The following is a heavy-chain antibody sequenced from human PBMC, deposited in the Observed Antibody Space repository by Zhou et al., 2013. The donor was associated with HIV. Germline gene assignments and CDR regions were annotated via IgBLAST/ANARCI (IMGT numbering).Heavy chain of an antibody. D-gene: IGHD3-22*01. Sequence: QVHLVQSGAEVKKPGSSVKVSCKASGGTFSRYAISWLRQAPGQGPEWMGGITPMFRKANYADKFQGRVTITADESTSTAFMELNSLTSQDTAVYYCARCYYDSSSCDFWGQGTLLTVSS. CDR3: ARCYYDSSSCDF. CDR2: ITPMFRKA. J-gene: IGHJ4*02. V-gene: IGHV1-69*12. CDR1: GGTFSRYA.